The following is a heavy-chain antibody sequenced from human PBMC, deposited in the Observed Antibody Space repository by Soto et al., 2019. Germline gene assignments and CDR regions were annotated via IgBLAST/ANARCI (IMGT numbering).Heavy chain of an antibody. CDR3: ARDPTVTTPRGMDV. V-gene: IGHV4-4*02. CDR1: GGSISSSNW. D-gene: IGHD4-17*01. CDR2: IYHSGST. J-gene: IGHJ6*02. Sequence: QVQLQESGPGLVKPSGTLSLTCAVSGGSISSSNWWSWVRQSPGKGLEWIGEIYHSGSTNYNPSRTSRVTISVDKSKNQSSLKLSSVTAADTAVYYCARDPTVTTPRGMDVWGQGTTVTVSS.